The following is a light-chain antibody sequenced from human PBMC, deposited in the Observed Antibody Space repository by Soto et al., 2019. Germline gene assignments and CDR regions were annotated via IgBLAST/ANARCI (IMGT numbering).Light chain of an antibody. CDR2: AAS. J-gene: IGKJ1*01. CDR3: QQYYSYPGT. V-gene: IGKV1-8*01. Sequence: AIRMTQSPSSLSASTGDRVTITCRASQGISSYLAWYQQKPGKAPKLLIYAASTLQSGVPSRFSGSGSGTDFTPTISCLQPEDFATYYCQQYYSYPGTFGQGTKVDIK. CDR1: QGISSY.